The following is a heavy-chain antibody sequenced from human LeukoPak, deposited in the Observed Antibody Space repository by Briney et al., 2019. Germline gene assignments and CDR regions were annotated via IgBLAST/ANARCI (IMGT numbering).Heavy chain of an antibody. CDR3: ARLYYSNGWFNAFDS. D-gene: IGHD6-19*01. Sequence: SETLSLTCTVSRGSISSYSWSWIRQPPGKRLEWIAYIYYSGSTNYNPSLKSRVTLSLDTSKNQFSLKLSSVTAADTAVYYCARLYYSNGWFNAFDSWGQGTMVTVSS. V-gene: IGHV4-59*01. CDR2: IYYSGST. CDR1: RGSISSYS. J-gene: IGHJ3*01.